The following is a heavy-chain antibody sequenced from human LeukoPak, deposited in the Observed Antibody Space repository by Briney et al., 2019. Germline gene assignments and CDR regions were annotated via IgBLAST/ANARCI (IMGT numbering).Heavy chain of an antibody. CDR1: GFTFDDYA. Sequence: GRSLRLSCAASGFTFDDYAMHWVRQAPGKGLEWVSWISWNSGSIGYADSVKGRFTISRDNAKNSLYLRMNSLRAEDTALYYCAKDIGIVVVPAAYFDYWGQGTLVTVSS. CDR3: AKDIGIVVVPAAYFDY. J-gene: IGHJ4*02. CDR2: ISWNSGSI. D-gene: IGHD2-2*01. V-gene: IGHV3-9*01.